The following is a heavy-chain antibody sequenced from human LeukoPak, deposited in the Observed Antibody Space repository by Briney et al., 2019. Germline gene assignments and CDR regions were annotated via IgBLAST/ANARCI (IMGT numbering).Heavy chain of an antibody. D-gene: IGHD6-6*01. J-gene: IGHJ4*02. Sequence: ASVKVSCKASGYTFTGYYMHWVRQAPGQGLEWMGGIIPMFGTASYAQKFQGRVTITADKSTSTAYMELSSLRSEDTAVYYCARDPPGRPYSSSSYGWGQGTLVTVSS. CDR1: GYTFTGYY. CDR3: ARDPPGRPYSSSSYG. CDR2: IIPMFGTA. V-gene: IGHV1-69*06.